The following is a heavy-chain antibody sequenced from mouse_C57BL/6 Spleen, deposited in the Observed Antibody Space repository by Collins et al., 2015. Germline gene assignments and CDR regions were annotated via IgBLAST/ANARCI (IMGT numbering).Heavy chain of an antibody. Sequence: DVQLQESGPGLVKPSQSLSLPCPVTGYSITSGYYWNWIRQFPGNKLEWMGYINHDGSNDCNPSLKNRISISRDTSKNQFFLKLNSVTTEDTATYYCARGMTTTAMDYWGQGTSVTVSS. J-gene: IGHJ4*01. CDR2: INHDGSN. V-gene: IGHV3-6*02. D-gene: IGHD2-4*01. CDR3: ARGMTTTAMDY. CDR1: GYSITSGYY.